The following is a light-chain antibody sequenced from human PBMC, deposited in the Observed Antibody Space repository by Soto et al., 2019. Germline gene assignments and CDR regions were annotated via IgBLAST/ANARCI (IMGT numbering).Light chain of an antibody. CDR3: QQYGSSLLT. V-gene: IGKV3-20*01. CDR2: GAS. CDR1: QSVSSSY. J-gene: IGKJ4*01. Sequence: EIVLTQSPGTLSLSPGERATLSCRASQSVSSSYLAWYQQKPGQAPRLLIYGASSRATGIPDRFSGSGSVTDFTLTISRLEPEDFAVYYCQQYGSSLLTFGGGTKVEIE.